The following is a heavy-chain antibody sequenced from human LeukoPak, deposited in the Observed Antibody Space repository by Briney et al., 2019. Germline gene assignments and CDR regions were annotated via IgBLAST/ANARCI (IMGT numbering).Heavy chain of an antibody. D-gene: IGHD6-19*01. CDR2: IKQDGREK. CDR3: ATDGYSSGCFDY. CDR1: GFTFSTYW. J-gene: IGHJ4*02. V-gene: IGHV3-7*01. Sequence: PGGSLRLSCAASGFTFSTYWMSWVRQAPGKGLGWVANIKQDGREKYYVDSVKGRFTISRDNAKNSLYLQMNSLSAEDTAVYYCATDGYSSGCFDYWGQGTLVTVSS.